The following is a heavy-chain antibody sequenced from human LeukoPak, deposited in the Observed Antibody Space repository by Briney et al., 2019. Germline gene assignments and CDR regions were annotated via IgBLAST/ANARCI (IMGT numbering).Heavy chain of an antibody. D-gene: IGHD3-22*01. J-gene: IGHJ4*02. V-gene: IGHV3-23*01. CDR2: ISNDGGRT. CDR1: GFIFNNYG. Sequence: GGSLRLSCAASGFIFNNYGLVWVRQAPGKVLGWVSAISNDGGRTTYADFVKGRFSVSRDNSKNTLLLQMNSLRAEDTALYYCAKGSSGYFFDLWGQGTLVTDSS. CDR3: AKGSSGYFFDL.